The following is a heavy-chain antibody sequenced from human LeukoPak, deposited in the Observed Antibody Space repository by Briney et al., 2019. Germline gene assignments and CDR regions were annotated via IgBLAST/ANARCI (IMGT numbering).Heavy chain of an antibody. J-gene: IGHJ4*02. Sequence: ASVKVSCKTSGYTFTSYDINWVRQAPGQGLEWMGWINPNSGGTNYAQKFQGRVTMTRDTSISTAYMELSRLRSDDTAVYYCARGPIIVLMVYAINHVQFDYWGQGTLVTVSS. CDR3: ARGPIIVLMVYAINHVQFDY. CDR1: GYTFTSYD. CDR2: INPNSGGT. V-gene: IGHV1-2*02. D-gene: IGHD2-8*01.